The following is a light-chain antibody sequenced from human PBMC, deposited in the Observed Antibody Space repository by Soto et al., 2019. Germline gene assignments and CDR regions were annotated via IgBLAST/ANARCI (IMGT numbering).Light chain of an antibody. CDR2: SAS. CDR3: QQSYRLPLT. J-gene: IGKJ4*01. V-gene: IGKV1-39*01. CDR1: QRISAF. Sequence: DIQMTQSPSSVSAFVGESVTITCHASQRISAFLNWYHQKPGKAPKLLIYSASYLQSGVPSNFSGSGSGTDFTLSLVTLQPQDSATYFCQQSYRLPLTFGGGTKVEI.